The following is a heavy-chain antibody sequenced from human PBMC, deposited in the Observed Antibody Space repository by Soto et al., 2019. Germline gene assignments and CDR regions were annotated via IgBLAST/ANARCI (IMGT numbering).Heavy chain of an antibody. Sequence: QVQLQQWGAGLLKPSETLSLTCAVYGGSFSGYYWSWIRQPPGKGLEWIGEINHSGSTNYNPSLKSRVTISVDTSKNQFSLKLSSVTAADTAVYYCARRGYDSSGYYYGGFDYWGQGTLVTVSS. J-gene: IGHJ4*02. CDR3: ARRGYDSSGYYYGGFDY. CDR1: GGSFSGYY. CDR2: INHSGST. V-gene: IGHV4-34*01. D-gene: IGHD3-22*01.